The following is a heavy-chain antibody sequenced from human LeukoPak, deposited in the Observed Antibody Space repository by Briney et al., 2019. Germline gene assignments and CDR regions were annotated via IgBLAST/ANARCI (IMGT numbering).Heavy chain of an antibody. V-gene: IGHV4-38-2*02. CDR1: GYFISSGYY. CDR3: ARVSTLGAFDI. D-gene: IGHD2-2*01. Sequence: PSETLSLTCTVSGYFISSGYYWGWIRQPPGKGLEWIGCIYYSGSTNYNPSLKSRVTISVDTSKNQFSLKLSSVTAADTAVYYCARVSTLGAFDIWGQGTMVTVSS. J-gene: IGHJ3*02. CDR2: IYYSGST.